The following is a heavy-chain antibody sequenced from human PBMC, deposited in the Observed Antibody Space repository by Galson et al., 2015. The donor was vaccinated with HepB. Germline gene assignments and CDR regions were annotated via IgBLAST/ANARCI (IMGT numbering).Heavy chain of an antibody. D-gene: IGHD3-10*01. Sequence: PALVKPTQTLTLTCTFSGFSLRTSGMCVSWIRQPPGKALEWLARIDWDDDKYYSTSLKTRLTISKDTSKNQVVLTMTNMDPVDTATYYCARIITMIRGVDGMDVWGQGTTVTVSS. J-gene: IGHJ6*02. V-gene: IGHV2-70*11. CDR2: IDWDDDK. CDR1: GFSLRTSGMC. CDR3: ARIITMIRGVDGMDV.